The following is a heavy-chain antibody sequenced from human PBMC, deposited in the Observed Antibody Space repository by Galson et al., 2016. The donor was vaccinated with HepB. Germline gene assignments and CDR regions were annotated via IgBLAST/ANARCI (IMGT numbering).Heavy chain of an antibody. CDR3: ARDSLVAANSYYYGMDV. D-gene: IGHD2-15*01. CDR2: VDYSGRT. CDR1: GDSFFRYY. J-gene: IGHJ6*02. V-gene: IGHV4-59*01. Sequence: SETLSLTCTVSGDSFFRYYWSWIRQPPGKRLEWIGCVDYSGRTTYSPSFKSRVTISIDTSREQFSLKLSSVTAADTAVYYCARDSLVAANSYYYGMDVWGQGTTVTVSS.